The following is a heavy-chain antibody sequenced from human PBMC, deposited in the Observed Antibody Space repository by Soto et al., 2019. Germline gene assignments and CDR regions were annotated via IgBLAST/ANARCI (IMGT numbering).Heavy chain of an antibody. Sequence: ASVKVSCKASGYTFTGYYMHWVRQAPGQGLEWMGWINAGNGNTKYSQKFQGRVTITRDTSASTAYMELSSLRSEDTAVYYCARDLGGWPDPWGQGTLVTVSS. J-gene: IGHJ5*02. CDR3: ARDLGGWPDP. V-gene: IGHV1-3*01. D-gene: IGHD2-15*01. CDR2: INAGNGNT. CDR1: GYTFTGYY.